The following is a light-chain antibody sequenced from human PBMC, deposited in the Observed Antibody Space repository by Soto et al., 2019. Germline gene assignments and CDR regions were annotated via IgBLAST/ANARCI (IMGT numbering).Light chain of an antibody. Sequence: EIVLTQSPGTLSLSPGERATLSCRASQSVSSTSLAWYQQKPRQAPRLLIYAASTRATGIADRFSGSGSVTDVTLTITRLEPDEFAVYFCQQNGYSPQTFGQGTKLEIK. V-gene: IGKV3-20*01. CDR3: QQNGYSPQT. CDR1: QSVSSTS. J-gene: IGKJ2*01. CDR2: AAS.